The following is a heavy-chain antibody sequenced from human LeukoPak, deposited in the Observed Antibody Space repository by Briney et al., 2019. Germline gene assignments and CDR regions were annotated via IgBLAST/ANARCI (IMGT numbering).Heavy chain of an antibody. J-gene: IGHJ3*02. D-gene: IGHD3-22*01. Sequence: PGGSLRLSCEVSGFTFSSYGMHWVRQAPGKGLEWVAVISHDGSDKYYADSVKGRFTISRDNSKNTVFLQMNSLRAEDTAVYYCARGGSSGYNYNAFDIWGQGTMVTVSS. CDR1: GFTFSSYG. CDR3: ARGGSSGYNYNAFDI. CDR2: ISHDGSDK. V-gene: IGHV3-30*03.